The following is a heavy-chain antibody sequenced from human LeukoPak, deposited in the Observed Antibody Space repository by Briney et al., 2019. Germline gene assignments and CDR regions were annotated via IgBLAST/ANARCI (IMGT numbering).Heavy chain of an antibody. CDR3: ARSFDSSGRTPFDY. V-gene: IGHV4-39*07. J-gene: IGHJ4*02. CDR1: GGSISSSSYY. Sequence: SETLSLTCTVSGGSISSSSYYWGWIRQPPGKGLEWIGSIYYSGSTYYNPSLKSRVTISVDTSKNQFSLKLSSVTAADTAVYYCARSFDSSGRTPFDYWGQGTLVTVPS. CDR2: IYYSGST. D-gene: IGHD3-22*01.